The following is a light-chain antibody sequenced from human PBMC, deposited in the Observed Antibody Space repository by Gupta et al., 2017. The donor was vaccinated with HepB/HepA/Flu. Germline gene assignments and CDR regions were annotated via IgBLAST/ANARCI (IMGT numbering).Light chain of an antibody. CDR1: QSVTSMK. CDR2: GAS. V-gene: IGKV3-20*01. Sequence: DIVLTQSPGTLSSSPGERVTLSCRASQSVTSMKLASYQQKPGQAPRLLIFGASSSPADIPDSLSSSASATDFTLTISRLEPEDYAMYYCQQDNSSPLTFGGGTKVEIK. CDR3: QQDNSSPLT. J-gene: IGKJ4*01.